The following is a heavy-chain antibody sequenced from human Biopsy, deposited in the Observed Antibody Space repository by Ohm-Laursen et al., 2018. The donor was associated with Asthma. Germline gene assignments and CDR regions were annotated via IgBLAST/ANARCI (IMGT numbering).Heavy chain of an antibody. Sequence: SLRLSCAASGFTFRNFGMHWVRQAPGKGLDWVAVISFDGTNRNYTDSVKGRFTISRDNSRNTLHLEMNSLRAEDTAVYFCPKDVFPGWEVRRGPDYWGQGTLVTVSA. J-gene: IGHJ4*02. CDR2: ISFDGTNR. CDR1: GFTFRNFG. CDR3: PKDVFPGWEVRRGPDY. D-gene: IGHD1-26*01. V-gene: IGHV3-30*18.